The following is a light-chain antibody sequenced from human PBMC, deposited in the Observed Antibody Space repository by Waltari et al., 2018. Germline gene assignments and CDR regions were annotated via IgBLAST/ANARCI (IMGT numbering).Light chain of an antibody. Sequence: DIVMTQSPATLSVSPGERATLSCRASQSVGTNLVWYQQKPGQAPMLLIFHASIRATGIAARFSGSGSGTEFTLTISSLQSEDFAVYYCQQYTDWQYTFGQGTKLEIK. CDR1: QSVGTN. J-gene: IGKJ2*01. CDR2: HAS. CDR3: QQYTDWQYT. V-gene: IGKV3-15*01.